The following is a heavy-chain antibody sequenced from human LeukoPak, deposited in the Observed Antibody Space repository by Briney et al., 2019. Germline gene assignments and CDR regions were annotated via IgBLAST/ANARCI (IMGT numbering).Heavy chain of an antibody. V-gene: IGHV3-23*01. CDR1: GFTFSSYA. D-gene: IGHD2-2*01. J-gene: IGHJ4*02. CDR3: AKDPEDQFVVVPAAMNY. CDR2: FSGGGGST. Sequence: PGGSLRLSCAASGFTFSSYAMSWVRQAPGKGLEWVSTFSGGGGSTYYADSVKGRFTISRDNSKNTLYLQMSSLRAEDTAVYYCAKDPEDQFVVVPAAMNYWGQGTLVTVSS.